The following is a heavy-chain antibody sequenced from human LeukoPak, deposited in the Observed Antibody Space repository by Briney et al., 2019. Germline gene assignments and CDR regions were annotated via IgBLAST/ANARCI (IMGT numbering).Heavy chain of an antibody. D-gene: IGHD6-19*01. Sequence: GASVKVSCKASGYRFTDFSIYWVRQAPGQGLEWMGWFNPNTGDAKYAEKFQGWITMTSDTSIRTAYMETRSLKSDDTAIYYCATGGPQTSGEKRGLDYWGQGTLVTVSS. V-gene: IGHV1-2*04. J-gene: IGHJ4*02. CDR2: FNPNTGDA. CDR3: ATGGPQTSGEKRGLDY. CDR1: GYRFTDFS.